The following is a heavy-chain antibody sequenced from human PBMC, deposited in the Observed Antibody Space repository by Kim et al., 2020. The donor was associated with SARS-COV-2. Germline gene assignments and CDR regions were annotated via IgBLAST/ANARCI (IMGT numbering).Heavy chain of an antibody. CDR2: ISGSGGST. J-gene: IGHJ6*02. V-gene: IGHV3-23*01. Sequence: GGSLRLSCAASGFTFSSYAMSWVRQAPGKGLEWVSAISGSGGSTYYADSVKGRFTISRDNSKNTLYLQMNSLRAEDTAVYYCAKGNRPNYYYGSGSYYNVTRYYYGMDVWGQGTTVTVSS. CDR1: GFTFSSYA. D-gene: IGHD3-10*01. CDR3: AKGNRPNYYYGSGSYYNVTRYYYGMDV.